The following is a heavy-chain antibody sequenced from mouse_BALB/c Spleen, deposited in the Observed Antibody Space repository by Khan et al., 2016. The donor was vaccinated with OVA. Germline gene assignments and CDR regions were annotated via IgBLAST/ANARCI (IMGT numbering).Heavy chain of an antibody. CDR1: GYTFTTYW. CDR2: INPTSGYT. Sequence: QVQLQQSGAERAKPGASVKMSCKASGYTFTTYWMHWVKQRPGQGLEWIGYINPTSGYTDYNEKFKDRATLSADKSSSTAYMQLSSLTSEDSAVYYCTRDRNDYWGEGTTLTVSS. V-gene: IGHV1-7*01. J-gene: IGHJ2*01. CDR3: TRDRNDY.